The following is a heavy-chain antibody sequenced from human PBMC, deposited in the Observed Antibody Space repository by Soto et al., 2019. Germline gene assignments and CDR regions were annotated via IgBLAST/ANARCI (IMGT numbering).Heavy chain of an antibody. Sequence: GGSLRLSCAASGFSFSEYSMTWVRQAPGKGLQWVSAISGDTATTHYADSVKGRFTISRDNSTDTLYLQMNSLRAEDTAVYYWERDLSPRGYSYGYGYWGQGTRVTVSS. J-gene: IGHJ4*02. CDR3: ERDLSPRGYSYGYGY. V-gene: IGHV3-23*01. CDR1: GFSFSEYS. D-gene: IGHD5-18*01. CDR2: ISGDTATT.